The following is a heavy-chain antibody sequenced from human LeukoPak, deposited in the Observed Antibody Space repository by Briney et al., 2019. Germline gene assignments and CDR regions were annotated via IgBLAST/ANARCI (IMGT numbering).Heavy chain of an antibody. V-gene: IGHV3-74*01. CDR1: GFTFSNYC. Sequence: PGGSLRVSCTASGFTFSNYCMHWVRQTPGKGLIWVSRICPGGTITNYADSVKGRFTISRDDAKNMMFLQMNSLRADDTAVYYCVRDFRSAGYWGQGILVTVSS. CDR3: VRDFRSAGY. CDR2: ICPGGTIT. J-gene: IGHJ4*02.